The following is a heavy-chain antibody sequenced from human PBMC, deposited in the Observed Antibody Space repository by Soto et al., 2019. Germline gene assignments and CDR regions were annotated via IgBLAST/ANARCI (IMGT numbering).Heavy chain of an antibody. CDR2: INSDGSTI. CDR3: AAETAAHPGCFAP. Sequence: PGGSLRLSCAASGFTFSTYWMHWVRQAPGKGLVWVSRINSDGSTITYADSVKGRFTISRDNAKNTLYLQMNSLRADDTAVYYCAAETAAHPGCFAPWGQGTLVPVSS. J-gene: IGHJ5*02. D-gene: IGHD5-18*01. V-gene: IGHV3-74*01. CDR1: GFTFSTYW.